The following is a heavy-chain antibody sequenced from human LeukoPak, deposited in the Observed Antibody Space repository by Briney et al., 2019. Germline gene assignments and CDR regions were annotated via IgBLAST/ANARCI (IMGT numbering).Heavy chain of an antibody. J-gene: IGHJ4*02. CDR1: GFTFSSYA. Sequence: GGSLRLSCAASGFTFSSYAMHWVRQAPGKGLEWVVVISYDGSNKYYADSVKGRFTISRDNSKNTLYLQMNSLRAEDTAVYYCAREGDYGAPRLDYWGQGTLVTVSS. CDR2: ISYDGSNK. V-gene: IGHV3-30-3*01. CDR3: AREGDYGAPRLDY. D-gene: IGHD4-17*01.